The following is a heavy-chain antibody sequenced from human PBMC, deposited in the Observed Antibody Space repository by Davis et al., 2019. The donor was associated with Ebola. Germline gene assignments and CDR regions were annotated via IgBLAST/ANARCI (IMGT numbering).Heavy chain of an antibody. Sequence: GESLKISCAASGFTFSSYAMHWVRQAPGKGLEWVAVISYDGSNKYYADSVKGRFTISRDNSKNTLYLQMNSLRAEDTAVYYCVGYSVTGTLWGQGTLVTVSS. CDR1: GFTFSSYA. CDR3: VGYSVTGTL. CDR2: ISYDGSNK. J-gene: IGHJ4*02. D-gene: IGHD2-21*01. V-gene: IGHV3-30-3*01.